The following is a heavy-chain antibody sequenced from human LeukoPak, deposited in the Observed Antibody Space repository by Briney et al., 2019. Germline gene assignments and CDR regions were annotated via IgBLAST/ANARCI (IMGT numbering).Heavy chain of an antibody. CDR1: GFTFSSYG. J-gene: IGHJ4*02. V-gene: IGHV3-30*19. Sequence: GGSLRLSCAASGFTFSSYGMHWVRQAPGRGLEWVAFISSDGSNEYYGDSVKSRFTIYRDNLILYLHMNSLRTEDTAVYFCARESFGLDYWGQGTLVTVSS. D-gene: IGHD3-16*01. CDR2: ISSDGSNE. CDR3: ARESFGLDY.